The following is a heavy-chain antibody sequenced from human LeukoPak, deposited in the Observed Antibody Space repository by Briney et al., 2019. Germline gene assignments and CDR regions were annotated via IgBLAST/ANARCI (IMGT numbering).Heavy chain of an antibody. Sequence: PSETLSLTCTVSGGSISSYYWSWIRQPPGKGLEWIGEINHSGSTNYNPSLKSRVTISVDTSKNQFSLKLSSVTAADTAVYYCARGPQQLLPNWFDPWGQGTLVTVSS. D-gene: IGHD6-13*01. J-gene: IGHJ5*02. CDR2: INHSGST. CDR3: ARGPQQLLPNWFDP. CDR1: GGSISSYY. V-gene: IGHV4-34*01.